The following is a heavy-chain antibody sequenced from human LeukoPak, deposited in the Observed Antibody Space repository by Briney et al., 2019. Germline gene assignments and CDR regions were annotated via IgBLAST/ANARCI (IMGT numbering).Heavy chain of an antibody. J-gene: IGHJ4*02. Sequence: GGSLRLSCAVSGLTFRSFLIRWVRQAPGEGLEWVANINQDGSEKYFVDSVKGRFTISRDNSKNSLHLQMNTLRAEDTALYYCARERDGRFFDYWGQGTLVTVSS. V-gene: IGHV3-7*01. D-gene: IGHD5-24*01. CDR2: INQDGSEK. CDR3: ARERDGRFFDY. CDR1: GLTFRSFL.